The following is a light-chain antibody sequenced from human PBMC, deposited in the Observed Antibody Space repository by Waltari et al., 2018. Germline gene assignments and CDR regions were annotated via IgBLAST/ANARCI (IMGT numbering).Light chain of an antibody. Sequence: QSALTQPPSVSGSPGQSVTISCTGTSTDVGSYNRVSWYQQSPGTAPKLIIYEVTHRPSGVPHPFSGSKAVNTASLTISRLQAEDEADYYCSSYTSSSTVVFGGGTKLTVL. V-gene: IGLV2-18*02. CDR3: SSYTSSSTVV. CDR2: EVT. CDR1: STDVGSYNR. J-gene: IGLJ3*02.